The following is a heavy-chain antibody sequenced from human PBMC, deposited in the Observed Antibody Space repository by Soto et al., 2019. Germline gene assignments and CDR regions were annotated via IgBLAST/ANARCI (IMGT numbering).Heavy chain of an antibody. CDR2: IYTSGST. J-gene: IGHJ4*02. CDR3: AGPHRPITYSGYDWGLGY. Sequence: SETLSLTCTVSGGSISSYYWSWIRQPAGKGLEWVGRIYTSGSTNYNPSLKSRVTMSVDTSKNQFSLKLSSVTAADTAVYYCAGPHRPITYSGYDWGLGYWGQGTLVTVS. D-gene: IGHD5-12*01. V-gene: IGHV4-4*07. CDR1: GGSISSYY.